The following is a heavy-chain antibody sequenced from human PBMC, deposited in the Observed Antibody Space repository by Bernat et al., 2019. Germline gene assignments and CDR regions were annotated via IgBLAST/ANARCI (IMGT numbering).Heavy chain of an antibody. D-gene: IGHD6-13*01. Sequence: ELQLVESGGGLVKPGGSLRLSCAASGFTLSSYNMNWVRQAPGKGLEWVSYISSSSNYIHYADSVKGRFTISRDNAKNSLYLQMNSLRAEDTAVYYCARDEGRWEIAAAGFDIWGQGTMVTVSS. J-gene: IGHJ3*02. V-gene: IGHV3-21*05. CDR1: GFTLSSYN. CDR3: ARDEGRWEIAAAGFDI. CDR2: ISSSSNYI.